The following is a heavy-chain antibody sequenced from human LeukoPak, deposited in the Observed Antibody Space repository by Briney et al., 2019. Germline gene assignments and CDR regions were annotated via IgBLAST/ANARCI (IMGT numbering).Heavy chain of an antibody. CDR1: GGTFSGYA. CDR2: IIPIFGTA. CDR3: AREVGATVTTDY. D-gene: IGHD4-17*01. Sequence: ASVKVSCKASGGTFSGYAISWVRQAPGQGLEWMGGIIPIFGTANYAQKFQGRVTITADKSTSTAYMELSSLRSEDTAVYYCAREVGATVTTDYWGQGTLVTVSS. J-gene: IGHJ4*02. V-gene: IGHV1-69*06.